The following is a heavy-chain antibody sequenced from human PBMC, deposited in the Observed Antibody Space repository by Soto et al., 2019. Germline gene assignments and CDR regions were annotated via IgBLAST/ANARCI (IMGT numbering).Heavy chain of an antibody. J-gene: IGHJ6*02. V-gene: IGHV1-2*04. Sequence: QVQLVQSGAEVKKPGASVKVSCKASGYTFTGYYMHWVRQAPGQGLEWMGGINPNSGGTNYAQKFQGWVTMTRDTSSSTAYMELSRLRSDDTAVYYCARGGDSSSWYRPSDYYGMDVWGQGTTVTASS. CDR3: ARGGDSSSWYRPSDYYGMDV. CDR2: INPNSGGT. D-gene: IGHD6-13*01. CDR1: GYTFTGYY.